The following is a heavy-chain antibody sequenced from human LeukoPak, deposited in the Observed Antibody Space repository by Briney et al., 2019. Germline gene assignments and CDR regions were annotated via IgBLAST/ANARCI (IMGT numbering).Heavy chain of an antibody. V-gene: IGHV1-18*01. J-gene: IGHJ4*02. CDR1: GYSFTNYG. D-gene: IGHD6-19*01. CDR3: AREVVAGVLDY. CDR2: ISTNNGNT. Sequence: ASVKVSCKASGYSFTNYGISWVRQAPGQGLEWMGWISTNNGNTNYAQKLRGRVTMTTDASTSTAYMELRSLRSDDTAIYYCAREVVAGVLDYWGQGTLVTVSS.